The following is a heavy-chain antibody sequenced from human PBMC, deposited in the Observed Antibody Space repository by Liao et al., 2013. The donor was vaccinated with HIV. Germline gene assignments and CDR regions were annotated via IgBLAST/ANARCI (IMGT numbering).Heavy chain of an antibody. CDR3: ARGRNYYGSGNFMYYYYYMDV. CDR1: GESFSGYH. CDR2: ITHSGST. D-gene: IGHD3-10*01. Sequence: QVQLQQWGAGLLKPSETLSLTCAVYGESFSGYHWTWIRQPPGRGWSGLEEITHSGSTDYNASLRNRVTISVDTSKNQFSLKLTSVTAADTAVYYCARGRNYYGSGNFMYYYYYMDVWAKGTTVTVSS. V-gene: IGHV4-34*02. J-gene: IGHJ6*03.